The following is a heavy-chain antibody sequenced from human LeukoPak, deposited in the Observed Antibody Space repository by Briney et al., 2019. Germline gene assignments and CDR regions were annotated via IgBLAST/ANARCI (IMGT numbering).Heavy chain of an antibody. V-gene: IGHV4-59*12. D-gene: IGHD3-9*01. CDR3: ARAPYDILTGYFLFDS. Sequence: SETLSLTCTVSGDSITSYYWSWIRQPPGTGLEWIGYIYHRGSTSYNPSLKSRVTISLDKSRNQFSLNLSSVTAADTAVYYCARAPYDILTGYFLFDSWGQGTLVTVSS. CDR1: GDSITSYY. J-gene: IGHJ4*02. CDR2: IYHRGST.